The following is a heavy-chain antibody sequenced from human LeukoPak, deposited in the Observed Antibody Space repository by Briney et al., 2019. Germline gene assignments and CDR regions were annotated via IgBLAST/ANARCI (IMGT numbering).Heavy chain of an antibody. V-gene: IGHV4-38-2*02. CDR2: IYHSGST. CDR3: ARGYSGYDVDY. Sequence: SETLSLTCTVSGYSISSGYYWGWIRQPPGKGLEWIGNIYHSGSTYYNPSLKSRVTISVDTSKNQFSLKLSSVTAADTAVYYCARGYSGYDVDYWGQGTLVTVSS. J-gene: IGHJ4*02. CDR1: GYSISSGYY. D-gene: IGHD5-12*01.